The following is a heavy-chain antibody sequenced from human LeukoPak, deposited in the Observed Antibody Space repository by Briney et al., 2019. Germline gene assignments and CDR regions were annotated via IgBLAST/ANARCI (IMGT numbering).Heavy chain of an antibody. CDR2: ISGSGGST. Sequence: GGSLILSCAASGFTFSSYAMSWVRQAPGKGLEWVSAISGSGGSTYYADSVKGRFTISRDNSKNTLYLQMNSLRAEDTAVYYCAKETYYYDSSGYYYWGQGTLVTVSS. V-gene: IGHV3-23*01. CDR3: AKETYYYDSSGYYY. J-gene: IGHJ4*02. CDR1: GFTFSSYA. D-gene: IGHD3-22*01.